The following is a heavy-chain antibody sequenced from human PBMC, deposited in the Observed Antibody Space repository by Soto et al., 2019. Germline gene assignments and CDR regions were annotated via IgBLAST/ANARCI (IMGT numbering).Heavy chain of an antibody. CDR3: ARDAVVAARVSVSLDY. CDR1: GFTFSSYG. J-gene: IGHJ4*02. CDR2: IWYDGSNK. Sequence: PGGSLRLSCAASGFTFSSYGMHWVRQAPGKGLEWVAVIWYDGSNKYYADSVKGRFTISRDNSKNTLYLQMNSLRAEDTAVYYCARDAVVAARVSVSLDYWGQGTLVTVSS. V-gene: IGHV3-33*01. D-gene: IGHD2-15*01.